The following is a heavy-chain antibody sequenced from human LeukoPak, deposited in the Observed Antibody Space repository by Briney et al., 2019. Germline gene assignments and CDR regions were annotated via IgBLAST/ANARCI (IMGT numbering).Heavy chain of an antibody. CDR1: GGSFSGYY. Sequence: SETLSLTCAVYGGSFSGYYWSWIRQPPGKGLEWIGEINHSGSTNYNPSLKSRVTISVDTSKNQFSLKLTSVTAADTAVYYCARQNYGSAPLRYWGQGTLVTVSS. CDR2: INHSGST. V-gene: IGHV4-34*01. J-gene: IGHJ4*02. CDR3: ARQNYGSAPLRY. D-gene: IGHD3-10*01.